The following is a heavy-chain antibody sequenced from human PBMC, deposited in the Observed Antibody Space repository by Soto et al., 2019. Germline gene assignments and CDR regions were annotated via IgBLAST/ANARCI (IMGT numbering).Heavy chain of an antibody. J-gene: IGHJ3*02. CDR3: ARDRYCSSTSCQTDAFDI. CDR1: GYTFTSYG. D-gene: IGHD2-2*01. V-gene: IGHV1-2*04. Sequence: ASVKVSCKASGYTFTSYGISLVRQAPGQGLEWMGWINPNSGGTNYAQKFQGWVTMTRDTSISTAYMELSRLRSDDTAVYYCARDRYCSSTSCQTDAFDIWGQGTMVTVSS. CDR2: INPNSGGT.